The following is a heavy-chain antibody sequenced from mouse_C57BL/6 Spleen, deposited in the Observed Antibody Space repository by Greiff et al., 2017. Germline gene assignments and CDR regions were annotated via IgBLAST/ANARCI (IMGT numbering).Heavy chain of an antibody. V-gene: IGHV1-69*01. CDR1: GYTFTSYW. CDR2: IDPSDSYT. J-gene: IGHJ1*03. CDR3: ARYGNLPWYFDV. Sequence: QVQLQQPGAELVMPGASVKLSCKASGYTFTSYWMHWVKQRPGQGLEWIGEIDPSDSYTNYNQKFKGNSTLTVDKSSSTAYMQLSSLTSEDSAVYYCARYGNLPWYFDVWGTGTTGTVSA. D-gene: IGHD2-1*01.